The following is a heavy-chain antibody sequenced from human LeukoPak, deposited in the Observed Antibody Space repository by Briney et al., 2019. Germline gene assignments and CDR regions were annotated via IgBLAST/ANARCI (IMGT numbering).Heavy chain of an antibody. CDR3: AKSRSGSANWALQIFDN. CDR2: INQDGSDK. Sequence: GGSLRLSCAASGFTFNSHWMSWVRQAPGKGLEWVANINQDGSDKYYVDSVKGRFTISRDNSKNSPFVQMNSLRAEDTAVYFCAKSRSGSANWALQIFDNWGQGTLVTVSS. D-gene: IGHD1-1*01. J-gene: IGHJ4*02. CDR1: GFTFNSHW. V-gene: IGHV3-7*03.